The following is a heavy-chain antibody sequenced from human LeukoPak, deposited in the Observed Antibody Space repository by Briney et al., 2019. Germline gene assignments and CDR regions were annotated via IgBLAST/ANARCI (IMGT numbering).Heavy chain of an antibody. CDR3: AKSITWGSSISAFDY. Sequence: GGSLRLSSAASGFTFYDWAMHWGRQAPGKGREGFSGFGWNSGSIGYADSVKGRFTISRDNAKNSLYLQMNSLRAEDTALYYCAKSITWGSSISAFDYWGQGTLVTVSS. D-gene: IGHD3-10*01. J-gene: IGHJ4*02. V-gene: IGHV3-9*01. CDR1: GFTFYDWA. CDR2: FGWNSGSI.